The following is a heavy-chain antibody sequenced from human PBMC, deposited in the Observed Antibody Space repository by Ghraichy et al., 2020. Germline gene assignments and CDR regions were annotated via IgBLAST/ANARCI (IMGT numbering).Heavy chain of an antibody. Sequence: GGSLRLSCVASGFTFRSYAMSWVRQAPGKGLEWVSSISASGTSAYYADSVKDRFSVSKDISKNTVYLQMNSLRAEDTAIYYCAKRRFCSTSSCHDFDYWGQGTLVTVSS. D-gene: IGHD2-2*01. CDR2: ISASGTSA. J-gene: IGHJ4*02. CDR3: AKRRFCSTSSCHDFDY. CDR1: GFTFRSYA. V-gene: IGHV3-23*01.